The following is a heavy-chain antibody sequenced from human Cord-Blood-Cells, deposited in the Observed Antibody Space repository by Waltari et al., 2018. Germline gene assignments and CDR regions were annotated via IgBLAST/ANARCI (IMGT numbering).Heavy chain of an antibody. J-gene: IGHJ3*02. V-gene: IGHV4-38-2*01. Sequence: QVQLQESGPGLVKPSETLSLTGAVSGYSIGSGYYWAWIRQPPGKGLEWIGSIYHSGSTYYNPSLKSRVTISVDTSKNQFSLKLSSVTAADTAVYYCARGSGYSSSSAAFDIWGQGTMVTVSS. CDR2: IYHSGST. D-gene: IGHD6-6*01. CDR3: ARGSGYSSSSAAFDI. CDR1: GYSIGSGYY.